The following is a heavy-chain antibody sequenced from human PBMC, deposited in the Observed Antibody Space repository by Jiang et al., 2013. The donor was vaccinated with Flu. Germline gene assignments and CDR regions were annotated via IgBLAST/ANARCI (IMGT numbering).Heavy chain of an antibody. D-gene: IGHD6-19*01. CDR3: ARDREQWLGNWFDP. CDR2: IIPIFGTA. J-gene: IGHJ5*02. CDR1: GGTFSSYA. V-gene: IGHV1-69*01. Sequence: SGAEVKKPGSSVKVSCKASGGTFSSYAISWVRQAPGQGLEWMGGIIPIFGTANYAQKFQGRVTITADESTSTAYMELSSLRSEDTAVYYCARDREQWLGNWFDPGAREPWSPSPQ.